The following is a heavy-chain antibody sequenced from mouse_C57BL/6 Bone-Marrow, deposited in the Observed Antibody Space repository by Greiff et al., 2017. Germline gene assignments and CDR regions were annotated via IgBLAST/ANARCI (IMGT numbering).Heavy chain of an antibody. J-gene: IGHJ1*03. Sequence: QVQLQQSGAELAKPGASVKLSCKASGYTFTSYWMHWVKQRPGQGLEWIGYINPSSGYTKYNQKFKDKATLSADKSSSTAYMQLSSLTYADSAVYYCARNYGSAYWYFDVWGTGTTVTVSS. CDR3: ARNYGSAYWYFDV. CDR2: INPSSGYT. CDR1: GYTFTSYW. V-gene: IGHV1-7*01. D-gene: IGHD1-1*01.